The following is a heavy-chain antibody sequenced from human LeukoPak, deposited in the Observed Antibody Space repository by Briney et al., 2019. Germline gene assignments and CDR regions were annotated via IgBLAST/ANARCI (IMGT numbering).Heavy chain of an antibody. CDR2: IKQDGSEK. J-gene: IGHJ3*02. V-gene: IGHV3-7*01. CDR1: GFTFSSYW. CDR3: ARDVVVQGLDAFDI. D-gene: IGHD2-2*01. Sequence: PGGSLRLSCAASGFTFSSYWMSWVRQAPGKGLEWVANIKQDGSEKYYVDSVKGRFTISRDNAKNSLYLQMNSLRAEDTAVYYCARDVVVQGLDAFDIWGQGTMVTVSS.